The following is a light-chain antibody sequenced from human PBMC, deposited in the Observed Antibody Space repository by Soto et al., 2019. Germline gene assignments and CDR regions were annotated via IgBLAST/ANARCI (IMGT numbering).Light chain of an antibody. V-gene: IGKV1-9*01. J-gene: IGKJ4*01. CDR3: QQLSRYPLT. Sequence: DIQLTQSPSVLSASVGDTVTITCRASQALSNYLAWYQQKPGKDPDLLIYSASTLQSGVPSRFSCSGSETEFSLTIRALQPEGFAAYYCQQLSRYPLTLGGGTKEDSK. CDR2: SAS. CDR1: QALSNY.